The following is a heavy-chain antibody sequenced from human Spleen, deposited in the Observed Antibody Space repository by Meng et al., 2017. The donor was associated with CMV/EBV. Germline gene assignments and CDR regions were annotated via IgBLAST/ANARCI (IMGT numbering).Heavy chain of an antibody. J-gene: IGHJ4*02. Sequence: SCRASGYTFIVYYMHWVRQAPGQGLEWMGWISPDNGGTNHAERFQGRVTMTTDTSINTVYMELSRLRSDDTAVYYCARTLGAATFDHWGQGALVTVSS. V-gene: IGHV1-2*02. CDR2: ISPDNGGT. CDR1: GYTFIVYY. CDR3: ARTLGAATFDH. D-gene: IGHD2-15*01.